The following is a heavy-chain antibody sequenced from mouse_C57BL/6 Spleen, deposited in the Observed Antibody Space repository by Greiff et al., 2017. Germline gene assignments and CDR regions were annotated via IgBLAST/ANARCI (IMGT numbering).Heavy chain of an antibody. CDR2: ISYDGSN. V-gene: IGHV3-6*01. CDR1: GYSITSGYY. D-gene: IGHD2-3*01. Sequence: EVQLQQSGPGLVKPSQSLSLTCSVTGYSITSGYYWNWIRQFPGNKLEWMGYISYDGSNNYNPSLKNRISITRDTSKNQFFLKLNSVTTEDTATYYCARDRDGYYPYAMDYWGQGTSVTVSS. CDR3: ARDRDGYYPYAMDY. J-gene: IGHJ4*01.